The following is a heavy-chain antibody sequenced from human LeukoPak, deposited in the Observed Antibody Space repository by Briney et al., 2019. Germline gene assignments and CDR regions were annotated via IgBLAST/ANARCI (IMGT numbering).Heavy chain of an antibody. CDR2: INHSGRT. D-gene: IGHD6-6*01. CDR1: GASFSGYY. CDR3: ARLMHGSSSSFDY. Sequence: PSETLSLTCAVYGASFSGYYWGWLRPPPGKGLEWMGEINHSGRTTYNPSRKSRVTISVDTSKNQYSLKLSSVTAADTGVYYCARLMHGSSSSFDYWGQGTLVSVST. V-gene: IGHV4-34*01. J-gene: IGHJ4*02.